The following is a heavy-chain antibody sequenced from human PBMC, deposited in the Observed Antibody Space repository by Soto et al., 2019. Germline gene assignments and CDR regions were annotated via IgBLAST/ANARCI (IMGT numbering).Heavy chain of an antibody. D-gene: IGHD2-21*02. J-gene: IGHJ4*01. V-gene: IGHV4-39*01. CDR1: GDSITNSIYY. Sequence: SETLSLTCSVSGDSITNSIYYWGWIRQSPVKGLVWIGSFIYGGPTYYSLSLESRVSISADTSKNQFSLRLNSVTAADTAIYFCARHTSKPSRVTASLSVDWGHGALVTVSS. CDR2: FIYGGPT. CDR3: ARHTSKPSRVTASLSVD.